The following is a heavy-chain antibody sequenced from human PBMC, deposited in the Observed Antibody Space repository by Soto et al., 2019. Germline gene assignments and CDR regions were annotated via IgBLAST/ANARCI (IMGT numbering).Heavy chain of an antibody. V-gene: IGHV3-23*01. Sequence: GRSLRLSCAASGFTFSRYAMSWVRQAPGKGLEWVSAITNNGGDTYHADSVKGRFTISRDNSKSTLDMQMNSLTAEDTAVYYCTKGSASSRTYYFDFWGQGNLVTVS. CDR2: ITNNGGDT. D-gene: IGHD2-2*01. J-gene: IGHJ4*02. CDR3: TKGSASSRTYYFDF. CDR1: GFTFSRYA.